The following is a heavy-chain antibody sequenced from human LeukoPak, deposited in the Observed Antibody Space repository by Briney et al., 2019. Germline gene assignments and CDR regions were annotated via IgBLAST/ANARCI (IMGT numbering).Heavy chain of an antibody. Sequence: EASVKVSCKASGYTFTSYGISWVRQAPGQGLEWMGWISAYNGNTNYAQKLQGRVTMTTDTSTSTAYMELRSLRSDDTAVYYCARVTWKTVIAAPDYWGQGTLVTVSS. V-gene: IGHV1-18*01. J-gene: IGHJ4*02. D-gene: IGHD2-21*01. CDR2: ISAYNGNT. CDR1: GYTFTSYG. CDR3: ARVTWKTVIAAPDY.